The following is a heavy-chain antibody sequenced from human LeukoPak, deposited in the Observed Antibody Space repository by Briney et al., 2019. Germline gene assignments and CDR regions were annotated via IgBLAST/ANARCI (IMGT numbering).Heavy chain of an antibody. CDR3: AKIEVSAALDY. D-gene: IGHD5/OR15-5a*01. CDR1: GFTFSTYG. V-gene: IGHV3-30*02. Sequence: PGGSLRLSCAASGFTFSTYGLHWVRQAPGKGLEWVAFIRNDGSNKYYADSVKGRLTISRDNSRNTLSLQMNSLRVEDTAVYYCAKIEVSAALDYWGQGTLVTVSS. J-gene: IGHJ4*02. CDR2: IRNDGSNK.